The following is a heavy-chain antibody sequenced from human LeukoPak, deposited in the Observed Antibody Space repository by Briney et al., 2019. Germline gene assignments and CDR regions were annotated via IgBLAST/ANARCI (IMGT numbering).Heavy chain of an antibody. D-gene: IGHD3-22*01. J-gene: IGHJ3*02. Sequence: KPGASVKVSCKASGXTFTSYYMHWVRQAPGQGLEWMGIINPTAGSTSYAQQFQGRVTMTRDTSTSTVYMELSSLRSEDTAVYYCARGPQGYYYDSSGYFDPTPFDIWGQGTMVTVSS. V-gene: IGHV1-46*01. CDR3: ARGPQGYYYDSSGYFDPTPFDI. CDR1: GXTFTSYY. CDR2: INPTAGST.